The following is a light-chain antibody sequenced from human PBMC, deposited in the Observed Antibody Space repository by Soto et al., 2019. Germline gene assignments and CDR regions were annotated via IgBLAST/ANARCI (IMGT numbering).Light chain of an antibody. CDR2: EVS. Sequence: QSALTQPDSVSGYPGQSITISCTGTSSDVGGYNYVSWYQQHPGKAPKLMIYEVSNRPSGVSNRFSGSKSGNTASLTISGLQSEDEADYYCSSYTSSSTIVFVGRTKLTVL. J-gene: IGLJ2*01. V-gene: IGLV2-14*01. CDR1: SSDVGGYNY. CDR3: SSYTSSSTIV.